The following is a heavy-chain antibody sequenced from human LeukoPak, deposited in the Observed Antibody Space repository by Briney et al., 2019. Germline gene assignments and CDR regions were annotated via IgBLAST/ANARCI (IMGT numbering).Heavy chain of an antibody. J-gene: IGHJ1*01. Sequence: SETLSLTCAVPGGSISSSNWWSWVRQPPGKGLEWIGEIYHSGSTNYNPSLKSRVTISVDKSKNQFSLKLSSVTAADTAVYYCARALGGSGSYYPAEYFQHWGQGTLVTVFS. CDR2: IYHSGST. CDR3: ARALGGSGSYYPAEYFQH. CDR1: GGSISSSNW. D-gene: IGHD3-10*01. V-gene: IGHV4-4*02.